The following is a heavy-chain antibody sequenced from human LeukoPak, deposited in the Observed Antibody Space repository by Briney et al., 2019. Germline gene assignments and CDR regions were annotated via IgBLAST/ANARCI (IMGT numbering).Heavy chain of an antibody. J-gene: IGHJ4*02. CDR2: ISWNSGSI. CDR3: TRVGVTDDF. V-gene: IGHV3-9*01. Sequence: GRSLRLSCAASGFTFDDYAMHWVRQAPGKGLEWVSGISWNSGSIGYADSVKGRFTISRDNARNSLSLQMNNLRAEDTAIYYCTRVGVTDDFWGQGTLVTVSS. D-gene: IGHD3-3*01. CDR1: GFTFDDYA.